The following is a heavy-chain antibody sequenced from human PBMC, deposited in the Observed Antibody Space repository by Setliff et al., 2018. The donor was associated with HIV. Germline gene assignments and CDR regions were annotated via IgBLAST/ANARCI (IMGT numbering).Heavy chain of an antibody. CDR3: ARDLVWPYSSRWYDAFDI. V-gene: IGHV3-7*03. CDR1: GFTFSTYW. D-gene: IGHD6-13*01. CDR2: IKENGDEK. Sequence: LRLSCAASGFTFSTYWMSWFRQAPGKGLEWVANIKENGDEKYYVDSVKGRFTISRDNAKNSLYLQMNSLRAEDTAVYYCARDLVWPYSSRWYDAFDIWGQGTMVTVSS. J-gene: IGHJ3*02.